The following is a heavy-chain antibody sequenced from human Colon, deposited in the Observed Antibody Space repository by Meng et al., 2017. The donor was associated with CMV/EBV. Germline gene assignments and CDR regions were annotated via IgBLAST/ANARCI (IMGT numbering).Heavy chain of an antibody. CDR1: GFSLENYA. V-gene: IGHV3-9*01. Sequence: SLKISCKASGFSLENYAMHWVRQLPGRGLEWVSTINWNSTKIVYADSVKGRFTVSRDNAKNSLYLQMSSLTNEDTALYHCAREVPHYNISFDVWGQGTTVTVSS. CDR2: INWNSTKI. J-gene: IGHJ6*02. D-gene: IGHD3-10*01. CDR3: AREVPHYNISFDV.